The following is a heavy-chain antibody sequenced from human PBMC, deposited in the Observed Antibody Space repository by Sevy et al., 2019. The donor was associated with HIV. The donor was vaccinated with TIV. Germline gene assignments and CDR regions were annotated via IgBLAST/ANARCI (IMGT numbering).Heavy chain of an antibody. V-gene: IGHV1-18*01. J-gene: IGHJ3*02. CDR3: ARVWGGSGSDAFDI. CDR1: GYTFTSYG. Sequence: ALVKVSCKASGYTFTSYGISWVRQAPGQGLEWMGWISAYNGNTNYAQKLQGRVTMTTDTSTSTAYMELRSLRSDDTAVYYCARVWGGSGSDAFDIWGQGTMVTVSS. CDR2: ISAYNGNT. D-gene: IGHD3-10*01.